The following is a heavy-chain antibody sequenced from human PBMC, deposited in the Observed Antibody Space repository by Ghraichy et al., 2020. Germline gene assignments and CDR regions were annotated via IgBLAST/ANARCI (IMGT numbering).Heavy chain of an antibody. J-gene: IGHJ2*01. Sequence: SETLSLTCAVSGGSISSSNWWSWVRQPPGKGLEWIGEIYHSGSTNYNPSLKSRVTISVDKSKNQFSLKLSSVTAADTAVYYCARDTAWGRVLGEYWYFDLWGRGTLVTVSS. CDR3: ARDTAWGRVLGEYWYFDL. CDR1: GGSISSSNW. CDR2: IYHSGST. V-gene: IGHV4-4*02. D-gene: IGHD7-27*01.